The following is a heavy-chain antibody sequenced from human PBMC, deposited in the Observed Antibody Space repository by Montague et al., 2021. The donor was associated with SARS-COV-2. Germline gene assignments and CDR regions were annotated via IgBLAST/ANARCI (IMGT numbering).Heavy chain of an antibody. CDR2: IYYSRST. D-gene: IGHD2-15*01. J-gene: IGHJ3*02. CDR3: ARRRERWSDAFDI. CDR1: SGSISSYY. Sequence: SETLSLTCTVSSGSISSYYWSWIRQPPGKGLEWIGYIYYSRSTNYNPSLKSRVTISVDTSKNQFSLKVRSVTAADTAVYYCARRRERWSDAFDIRGQGTMVTVSS. V-gene: IGHV4-59*08.